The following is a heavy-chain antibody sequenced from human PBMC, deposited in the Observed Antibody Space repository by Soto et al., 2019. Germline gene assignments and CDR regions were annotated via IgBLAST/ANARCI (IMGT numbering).Heavy chain of an antibody. CDR3: ARGKLWFGELSSGNWFDP. V-gene: IGHV4-31*03. Sequence: QVQLQESGPGLVKPSQTLSLTCTVSGGSISSGGYYWSWIRQHPGKGLEWIGYIYYSGSTYYNPSLTGRVTISVDTSKNQFSLKLSSVTAADTAVYYCARGKLWFGELSSGNWFDPWGQGTLVTVSS. CDR1: GGSISSGGYY. CDR2: IYYSGST. D-gene: IGHD3-10*01. J-gene: IGHJ5*02.